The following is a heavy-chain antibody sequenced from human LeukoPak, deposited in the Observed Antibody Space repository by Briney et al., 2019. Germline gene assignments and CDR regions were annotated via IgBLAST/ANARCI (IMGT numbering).Heavy chain of an antibody. Sequence: ASVKVSCKASGYTFTSYGISWVRQAPGQRLEWMGWINAGNGNTKYSQEFQGRVTITRDTSASTAYMELSSLRSEDMAVYYCARDKGKGYYYYMDVWGKGTTVTVSS. V-gene: IGHV1-3*03. D-gene: IGHD4-23*01. CDR2: INAGNGNT. J-gene: IGHJ6*03. CDR1: GYTFTSYG. CDR3: ARDKGKGYYYYMDV.